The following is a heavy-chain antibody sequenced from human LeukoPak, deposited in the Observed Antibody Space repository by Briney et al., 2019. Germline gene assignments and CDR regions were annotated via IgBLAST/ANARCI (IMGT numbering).Heavy chain of an antibody. CDR2: IQYDAIDI. V-gene: IGHV3-30*02. D-gene: IGHD2-15*01. CDR3: AREAGTVVIGRFDP. J-gene: IGHJ5*02. CDR1: GIPFTRNG. Sequence: PGGSLRLSCAASGIPFTRNGMHWVRQAPGKGLEWVAFIQYDAIDIKYGDSVKGRFTISRDNSKNTLYLQMNSLTTEDTAVYYCAREAGTVVIGRFDPWGQGTLVTVSS.